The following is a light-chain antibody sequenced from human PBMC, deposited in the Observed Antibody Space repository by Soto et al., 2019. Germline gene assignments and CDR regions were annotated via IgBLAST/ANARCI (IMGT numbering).Light chain of an antibody. J-gene: IGKJ4*01. V-gene: IGKV3-11*01. CDR3: QQRSDWPTPT. CDR1: QSIGSY. CDR2: DAS. Sequence: EIALTQSPATLSLSPGERATLSCRASQSIGSYLAWYQQVPGQAPRLLIYDASIRATGIPVRFSGTGSGTDFTLTISSLEPEDFAVYYCQQRSDWPTPTFGGGTKVEIK.